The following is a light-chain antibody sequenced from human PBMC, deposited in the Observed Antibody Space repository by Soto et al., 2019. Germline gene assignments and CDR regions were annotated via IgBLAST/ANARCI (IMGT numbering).Light chain of an antibody. V-gene: IGKV1-5*03. J-gene: IGKJ1*01. Sequence: DIQMTQSPSTLSASVGDRVSITCRASQSISSWLAWYQQKPGKAPKLLIYKASNLESGAPSRFSGSGSGTEFTLTISSLQPDDFATYYCQQYNSYSSFGQGTKVDIK. CDR1: QSISSW. CDR3: QQYNSYSS. CDR2: KAS.